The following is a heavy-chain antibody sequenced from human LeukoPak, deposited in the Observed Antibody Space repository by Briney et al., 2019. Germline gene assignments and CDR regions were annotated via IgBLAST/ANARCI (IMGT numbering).Heavy chain of an antibody. V-gene: IGHV4-34*01. D-gene: IGHD2-15*01. Sequence: SETLSLTCAVYGGSFSGYYWSWIRQPPGKGLEWIGEINHSGSTNYNPSLKSRVTISVDTSKNQFSLKLSSVTAADTALYYCTRLWSTDCNGGSCPHQPNYWGQGTLVTVSS. CDR3: TRLWSTDCNGGSCPHQPNY. CDR1: GGSFSGYY. CDR2: INHSGST. J-gene: IGHJ4*02.